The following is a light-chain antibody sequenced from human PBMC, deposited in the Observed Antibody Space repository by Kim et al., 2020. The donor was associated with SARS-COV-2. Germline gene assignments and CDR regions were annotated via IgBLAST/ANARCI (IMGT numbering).Light chain of an antibody. J-gene: IGKJ4*01. V-gene: IGKV1-9*01. CDR1: QGISSY. CDR2: AAS. Sequence: ASVGDGVTITCRASQGISSYLAWYQQKPGKAPKLLIDAASTLQGGVPSRFSGSGSGTDFTLTISSLQPEDFATFYCQQLKSYPLTFGGGTKVEIK. CDR3: QQLKSYPLT.